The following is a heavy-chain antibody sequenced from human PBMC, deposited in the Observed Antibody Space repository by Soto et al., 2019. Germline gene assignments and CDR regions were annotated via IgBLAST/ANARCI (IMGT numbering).Heavy chain of an antibody. D-gene: IGHD6-13*01. CDR2: IDSSGNTI. CDR1: GFTFSGYE. CDR3: ARDGPAADFDH. J-gene: IGHJ4*02. V-gene: IGHV3-48*03. Sequence: EVQLVESGGGLTQPGGTLRLSCAASGFTFSGYEMNWVRQAPGKGLEWVSYIDSSGNTIEYADSVKGRFTISRDNAKNSLYPQTNSLRAEDTAIYYCARDGPAADFDHWGQGTQVTVSS.